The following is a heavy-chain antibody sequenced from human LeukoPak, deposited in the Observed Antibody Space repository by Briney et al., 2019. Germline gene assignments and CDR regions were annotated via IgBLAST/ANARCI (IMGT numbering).Heavy chain of an antibody. D-gene: IGHD3-3*01. CDR1: GFTFSSYS. V-gene: IGHV3-21*01. J-gene: IGHJ4*02. Sequence: PGGSLRLSCAASGFTFSSYSMNWVRQAPGKGLEWVSSISSSSSYIYYADSVKGRFTISRDNAKNSLYLQMNSLRAEDTAVYYCARPPRIGRSGYYWYWGQGTLVTVSS. CDR3: ARPPRIGRSGYYWY. CDR2: ISSSSSYI.